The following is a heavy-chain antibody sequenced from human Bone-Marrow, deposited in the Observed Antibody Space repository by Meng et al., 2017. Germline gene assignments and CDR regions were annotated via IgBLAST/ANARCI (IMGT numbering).Heavy chain of an antibody. D-gene: IGHD3-9*01. V-gene: IGHV4-4*07. J-gene: IGHJ5*02. CDR3: ARGRLDWFDP. CDR2: IYTSGST. Sequence: SETLSLTCTVSGGSISSYYWSWIRQPAGKGLEWIGRIYTSGSTNYNPSLEGRVTMSVDTSKNQFTLKLSAVTAADTAVYFCARGRLDWFDPWGQGTLVTVSS. CDR1: GGSISSYY.